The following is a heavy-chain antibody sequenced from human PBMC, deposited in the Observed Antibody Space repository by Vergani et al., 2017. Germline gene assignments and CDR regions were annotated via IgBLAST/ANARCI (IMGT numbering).Heavy chain of an antibody. Sequence: QVQLVQSGAEVKKSGASVKVSCKTSGYTFSAYYMHWVRQAPGQGLEWMGWINWNSGGTKYAQKFEGRVTKTMDTSINTAYLDLSRLGSDHTAMYFCARAPRLSSGWYAGWFDLWGQGTLVTVAS. V-gene: IGHV1-2*02. CDR1: GYTFSAYY. CDR3: ARAPRLSSGWYAGWFDL. D-gene: IGHD6-19*01. CDR2: INWNSGGT. J-gene: IGHJ5*02.